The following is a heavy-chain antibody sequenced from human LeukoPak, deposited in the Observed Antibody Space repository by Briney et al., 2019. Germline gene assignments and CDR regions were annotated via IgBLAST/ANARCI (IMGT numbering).Heavy chain of an antibody. V-gene: IGHV3-15*01. CDR3: ARDPDGYRQGHHFDY. Sequence: GGSLRLSCAASGLTFSDAWMSWVRQAPGKGLEWVGRIKRKTDGGTTDYGAPVRGRFTISRDDSKNTLYLQMNSLKTEDTAVYYCARDPDGYRQGHHFDYWGQGTLVTVSS. D-gene: IGHD5-18*01. J-gene: IGHJ4*02. CDR1: GLTFSDAW. CDR2: IKRKTDGGTT.